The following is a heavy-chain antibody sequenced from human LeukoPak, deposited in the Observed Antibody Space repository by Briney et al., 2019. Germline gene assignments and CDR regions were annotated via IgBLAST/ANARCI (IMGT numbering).Heavy chain of an antibody. D-gene: IGHD3-10*01. Sequence: GGSLRLSCAASGFTFSNCGMSWVRQAPGKGLEWVSGISGSGSSTYNADSVKGRFTIYRDNFKNTLYLQMSSQRVEDTALYYCAKDDSALWFGELSRYFDYWGQGALVTVSS. CDR3: AKDDSALWFGELSRYFDY. V-gene: IGHV3-23*01. J-gene: IGHJ4*02. CDR1: GFTFSNCG. CDR2: ISGSGSST.